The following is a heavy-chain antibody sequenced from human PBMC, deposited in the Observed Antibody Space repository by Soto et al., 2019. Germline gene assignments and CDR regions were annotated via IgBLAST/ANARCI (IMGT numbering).Heavy chain of an antibody. CDR3: AREAYTYGGSGYYYYYYYGMDV. D-gene: IGHD3-22*01. CDR1: RGRLISYA. V-gene: IGHV1-69*01. J-gene: IGHJ6*02. Sequence: VKVSCQPSRGRLISYARIWVRQAPRQGLEWVGGIIPIFGTANYAQKFQGRVTITADESTSTAYMELSSLRSEDTAVYYCAREAYTYGGSGYYYYYYYGMDVWGQGTTVTVSS. CDR2: IIPIFGTA.